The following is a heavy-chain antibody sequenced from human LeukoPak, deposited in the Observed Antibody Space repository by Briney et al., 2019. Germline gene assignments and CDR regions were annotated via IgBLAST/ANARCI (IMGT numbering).Heavy chain of an antibody. J-gene: IGHJ5*02. CDR3: ARDLTVLVRGVMAWFDP. CDR2: ISAYNGNT. CDR1: GYTFTSYG. Sequence: GASVKVSCKASGYTFTSYGISWVRQAPGQGLEWMGWISAYNGNTNYAQKLQGRVTMTTDTSTSTAYMELRSLRSDDTAVYYCARDLTVLVRGVMAWFDPWGQGTLVTVSS. D-gene: IGHD3-10*01. V-gene: IGHV1-18*01.